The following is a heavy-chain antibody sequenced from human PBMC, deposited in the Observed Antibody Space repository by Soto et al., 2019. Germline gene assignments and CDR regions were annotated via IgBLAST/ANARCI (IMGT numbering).Heavy chain of an antibody. Sequence: SETLSLTCAVYGGSVNGYYWNWIRQPPGKGLEWIGEINHTGGTHYNPSLKSRATMSVDTSKNQFSLRLSSVTAADTAIYYCATRTKVFGLLIPPFDPWGQGTQVTVSS. CDR3: ATRTKVFGLLIPPFDP. J-gene: IGHJ5*02. D-gene: IGHD3-3*01. CDR2: INHTGGT. CDR1: GGSVNGYY. V-gene: IGHV4-34*01.